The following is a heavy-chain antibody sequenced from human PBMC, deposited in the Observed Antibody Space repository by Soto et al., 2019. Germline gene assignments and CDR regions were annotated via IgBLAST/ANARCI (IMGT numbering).Heavy chain of an antibody. J-gene: IGHJ5*02. D-gene: IGHD6-13*01. V-gene: IGHV2-5*02. CDR2: IYWDNDT. CDR1: GLSLSTPGVG. CDR3: AHRVTYSTSYNGYCFDP. Sequence: QITLKESGPALMEPTQTLTLTCSFSGLSLSTPGVGVGWLRQAPGKAMECLAIIYWDNDTRYNPSLKSTLTITKDTSNKQVSWTVSYTEPTHTVICYRAHRVTYSTSYNGYCFDPWVQGTMGTVS.